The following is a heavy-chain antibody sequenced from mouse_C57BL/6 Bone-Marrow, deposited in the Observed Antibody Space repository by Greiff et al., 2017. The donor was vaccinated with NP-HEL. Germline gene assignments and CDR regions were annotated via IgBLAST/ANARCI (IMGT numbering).Heavy chain of an antibody. D-gene: IGHD3-2*02. CDR2: IDPSDSYT. CDR3: ARDSSGYEYFDV. CDR1: GYTFTSYW. J-gene: IGHJ1*03. V-gene: IGHV1-69*01. Sequence: LQQPGAELVMPGAAVKLSCKASGYTFTSYWMHWVKQRPGQGLEWIGEIDPSDSYTNYNQKFKGKSTLTVDKSSSTAYMQLSSLTSEDSAVYYCARDSSGYEYFDVWGTGTTVTVSS.